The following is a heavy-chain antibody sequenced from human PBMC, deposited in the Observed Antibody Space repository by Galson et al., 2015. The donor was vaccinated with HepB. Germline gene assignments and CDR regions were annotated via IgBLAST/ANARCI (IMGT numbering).Heavy chain of an antibody. Sequence: CAISGDSVSSNSAAWNWIRQSPSRGLEWLGRTYYRSKWYNDYAASVKSRITINPDTSKNQFSLQLNSVTPEDTAVYYCARVRYGSIAATNWFDPWGQGTLVTVSS. V-gene: IGHV6-1*01. J-gene: IGHJ5*02. CDR2: TYYRSKWYN. CDR1: GDSVSSNSAA. D-gene: IGHD6-6*01. CDR3: ARVRYGSIAATNWFDP.